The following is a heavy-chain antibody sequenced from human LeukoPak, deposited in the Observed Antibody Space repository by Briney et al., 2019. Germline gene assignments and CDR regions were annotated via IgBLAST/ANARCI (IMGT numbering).Heavy chain of an antibody. J-gene: IGHJ3*02. CDR1: GGSISSSSYY. V-gene: IGHV4-39*07. Sequence: PSETLSLTCTVSGGSISSSSYYWGWIRQPPGKGLEWIGSIYYSGSTYYNPSLKSRVTISVDTSNNQFSLKLSSVTAADTAVYYCARDRDILTGDDAFDIWGQGTMVTVSS. D-gene: IGHD3-9*01. CDR3: ARDRDILTGDDAFDI. CDR2: IYYSGST.